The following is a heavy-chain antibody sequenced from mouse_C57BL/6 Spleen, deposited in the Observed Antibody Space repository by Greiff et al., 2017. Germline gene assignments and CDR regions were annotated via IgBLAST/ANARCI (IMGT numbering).Heavy chain of an antibody. V-gene: IGHV5-4*01. J-gene: IGHJ1*03. CDR2: ISDGGSYT. CDR1: GFTFSSYA. D-gene: IGHD2-4*01. Sequence: EVQVVESGGGLVKPGGSLKLSCAASGFTFSSYAMSWVRQTPEKRLEWVATISDGGSYTYYPDNVKGRFTISRDNAKNNLYLQRSHLKSEDTAMYYCARGDYDRYFDVWGTGTTVTVSS. CDR3: ARGDYDRYFDV.